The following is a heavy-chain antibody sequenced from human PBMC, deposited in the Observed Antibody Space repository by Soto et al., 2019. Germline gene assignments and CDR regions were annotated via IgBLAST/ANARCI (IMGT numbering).Heavy chain of an antibody. CDR3: ARARRKDYYDSSDFDY. CDR1: GYSISSGYY. Sequence: SETLSLTCAVSGYSISSGYYWGWIRQPPGKGLEWIGSIYHSGSTYYNPSLKSRVTISVDTSKNQFSLKLSSVTAADTAVYYCARARRKDYYDSSDFDYWGQGTLVTVSS. D-gene: IGHD3-22*01. V-gene: IGHV4-38-2*01. J-gene: IGHJ4*02. CDR2: IYHSGST.